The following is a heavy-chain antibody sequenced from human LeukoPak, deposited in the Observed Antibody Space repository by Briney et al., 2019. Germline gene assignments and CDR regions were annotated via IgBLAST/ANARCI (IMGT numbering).Heavy chain of an antibody. CDR3: ARDRYCSSTSCYGMDV. Sequence: ASVKVSCKASGGTFSSYAISWVRQAPGQGLEWMGRIIPILGIANYAQKFQGRVTITADKSTSTAYMELSSLRSEDTAVYYCARDRYCSSTSCYGMDVWGQGTTVTVSS. CDR2: IIPILGIA. V-gene: IGHV1-69*04. CDR1: GGTFSSYA. D-gene: IGHD2-2*01. J-gene: IGHJ6*02.